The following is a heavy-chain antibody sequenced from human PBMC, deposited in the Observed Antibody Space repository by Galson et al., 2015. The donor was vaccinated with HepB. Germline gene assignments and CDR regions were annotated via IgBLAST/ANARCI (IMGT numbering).Heavy chain of an antibody. Sequence: SLRLSCAASGFTFSTTAMNWVRQAPGKGLEWVSIIGGSYDGTYYADSVRGRFTISRDNSKNMVYLQMNSLRVDDTAVYYCAKDYREHGMDVWGLGTTVPVSS. V-gene: IGHV3-23*01. CDR1: GFTFSTTA. CDR3: AKDYREHGMDV. D-gene: IGHD4-11*01. CDR2: IGGSYDGT. J-gene: IGHJ6*02.